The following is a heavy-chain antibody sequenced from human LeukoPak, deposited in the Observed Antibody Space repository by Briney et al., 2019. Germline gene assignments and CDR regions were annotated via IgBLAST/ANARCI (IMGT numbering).Heavy chain of an antibody. CDR2: ISGSGVST. Sequence: PGGSLRLSCAASGFTFNSYAMSWVRQAPGKGLEWVSGISGSGVSTYYPDSVKGRFTISRDNSKNTLYLQMNSLRAEDTAVYYCAKDPSKSYYYDSSGYCWGQGTLVTVSS. V-gene: IGHV3-23*01. CDR3: AKDPSKSYYYDSSGYC. J-gene: IGHJ4*02. D-gene: IGHD3-22*01. CDR1: GFTFNSYA.